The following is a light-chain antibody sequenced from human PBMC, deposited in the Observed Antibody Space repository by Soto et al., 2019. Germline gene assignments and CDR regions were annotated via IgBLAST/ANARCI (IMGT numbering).Light chain of an antibody. CDR1: QSVNSN. CDR2: GVS. V-gene: IGKV3-15*01. Sequence: EIVMTQSPATLSVSPGERATLSCRASQSVNSNLAWYQQKPGQAPRLLIYGVSTRATGFPARFGGSGSGTEFTLTISSLQSEDFAIYYCQQDNNWPLTVGGGTKVDSK. J-gene: IGKJ4*01. CDR3: QQDNNWPLT.